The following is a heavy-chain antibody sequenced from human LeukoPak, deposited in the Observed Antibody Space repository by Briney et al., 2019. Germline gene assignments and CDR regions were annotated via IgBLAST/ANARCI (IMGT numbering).Heavy chain of an antibody. CDR1: GGSVSSYY. V-gene: IGHV4-59*02. CDR3: ARGNGYSGLGFDY. Sequence: PSETLSLTCTVSGGSVSSYYRTWIRQPPGKGLEWGGYIYYSGTTNYNPSLKSRVTISVDTSKNQFSLKLSSVTAADTAVYYCARGNGYSGLGFDYWGQGTLVTVSS. CDR2: IYYSGTT. D-gene: IGHD5-12*01. J-gene: IGHJ4*02.